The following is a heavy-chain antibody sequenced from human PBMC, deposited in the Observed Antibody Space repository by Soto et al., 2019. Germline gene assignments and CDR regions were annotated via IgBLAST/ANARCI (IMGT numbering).Heavy chain of an antibody. CDR1: GFTVSSNY. J-gene: IGHJ6*02. D-gene: IGHD2-15*01. CDR2: IYSGGST. V-gene: IGHV3-53*02. CDR3: ARVMGISRNDYGMDV. Sequence: EVQLVETGGGLIQPGGSLRLSCAASGFTVSSNYMSWVRQAPGKGLEWVSVIYSGGSTYYADSVKGRFTISRDNSKNTLYLQMNSLRAEDTAVYYCARVMGISRNDYGMDVWGQGTTVTVSS.